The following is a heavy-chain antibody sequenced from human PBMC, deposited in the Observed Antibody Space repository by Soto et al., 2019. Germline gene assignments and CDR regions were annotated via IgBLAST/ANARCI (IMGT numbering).Heavy chain of an antibody. V-gene: IGHV1-18*01. D-gene: IGHD3-9*01. J-gene: IGHJ4*02. CDR3: ARVRTYYDILTSYYRGGPFDY. Sequence: QVQLVQSGAEVKKPGASVKVSCKASGYTFTSYGISWVRQAPGQGLEWMGWISAYNGNTNYAQKLQGRVTMTTDTSTSTAYMELRSLRSDDTAVYYCARVRTYYDILTSYYRGGPFDYWGQGTLVTVSS. CDR1: GYTFTSYG. CDR2: ISAYNGNT.